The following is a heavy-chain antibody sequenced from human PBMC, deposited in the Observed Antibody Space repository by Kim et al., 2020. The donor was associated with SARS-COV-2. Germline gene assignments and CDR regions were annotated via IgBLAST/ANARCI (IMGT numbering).Heavy chain of an antibody. Sequence: SETLSLTCAVYGGSFSGYYWSWIRQPPGKGLEWIGEINHSGSTNYNPSLKSRVTISVDTSKNQFSLKLSSVTAADTAVYYCARAIPYSGSYYRGWFDPWGQGTLVTVSS. V-gene: IGHV4-34*01. CDR3: ARAIPYSGSYYRGWFDP. CDR2: INHSGST. CDR1: GGSFSGYY. D-gene: IGHD3-10*01. J-gene: IGHJ5*02.